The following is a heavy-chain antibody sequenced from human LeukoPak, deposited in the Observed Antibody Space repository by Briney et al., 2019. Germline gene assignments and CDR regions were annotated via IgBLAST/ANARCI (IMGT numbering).Heavy chain of an antibody. V-gene: IGHV3-21*01. J-gene: IGHJ3*02. CDR1: GFTFSKYN. D-gene: IGHD4-17*01. CDR3: ARDMTTVTTDAFDI. CDR2: ISSRSRYI. Sequence: PGGSLRLSCAASGFTFSKYNMNWVRQAPGKGLEWVSSISSRSRYIYYADSVKGRFTISRDDAKNSLYLQMNSLRAEDTAVYYCARDMTTVTTDAFDIWGQGTMVTVSS.